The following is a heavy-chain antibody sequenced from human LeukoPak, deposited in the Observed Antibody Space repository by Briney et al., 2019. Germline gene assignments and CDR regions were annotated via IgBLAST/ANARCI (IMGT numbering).Heavy chain of an antibody. Sequence: SGGSLRLSCAASGFTFSNAWMSWVRQAPGKGLEWVGSIKSKTDGGTTDYAAPVKGRFTISRDDSKNTLYLQMNSLRAEDTAVYYCAKEVEGVVVDEPDAFDIWGQGTMVTVSS. D-gene: IGHD3-22*01. J-gene: IGHJ3*02. CDR3: AKEVEGVVVDEPDAFDI. CDR2: IKSKTDGGTT. V-gene: IGHV3-15*01. CDR1: GFTFSNAW.